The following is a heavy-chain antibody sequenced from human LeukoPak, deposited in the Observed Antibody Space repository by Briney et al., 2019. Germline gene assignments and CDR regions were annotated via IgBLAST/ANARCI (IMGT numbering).Heavy chain of an antibody. CDR1: GYTFTSYG. J-gene: IGHJ4*02. Sequence: ASVKVSCKASGYTFTSYGISWVRQAPGQGLEWMGWISAYNGNTNYAQKLQGRVTMTTDTSTSTAYMELRSLRSDDTAVYYCARELYYYDSSGYYVDYWGQGTLVTVSS. D-gene: IGHD3-22*01. V-gene: IGHV1-18*01. CDR2: ISAYNGNT. CDR3: ARELYYYDSSGYYVDY.